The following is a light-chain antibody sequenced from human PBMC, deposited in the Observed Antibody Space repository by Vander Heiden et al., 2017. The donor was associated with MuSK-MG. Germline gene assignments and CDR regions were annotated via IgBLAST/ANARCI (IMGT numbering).Light chain of an antibody. J-gene: IGKJ5*01. CDR3: MQALQTRLT. CDR1: QSLLHSNGYNY. Sequence: DIVMTQSPLSLPATPGEPASISCRSSQSLLHSNGYNYLDWYLQKPGQSPQLLIYLGSNRASGVPDRFSGSGSGTDFTLKISRVEAEDVGVYYCMQALQTRLTFGQGTRLEIK. V-gene: IGKV2-28*01. CDR2: LGS.